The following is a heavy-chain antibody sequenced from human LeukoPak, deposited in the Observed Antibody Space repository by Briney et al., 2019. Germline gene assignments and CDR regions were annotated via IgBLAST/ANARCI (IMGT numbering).Heavy chain of an antibody. CDR1: GGSISSYY. J-gene: IGHJ5*02. V-gene: IGHV4-59*05. CDR3: ARRPSIAAAENWFDP. Sequence: PSETLSLTCTVSGGSISSYYWSWIRQPPGKGLEWIGSIYYSGSTYYNPSLKSRVTISVDTSKNQFSLKLSSVTAADSAVYYCARRPSIAAAENWFDPWGQGTLVTVSS. CDR2: IYYSGST. D-gene: IGHD6-13*01.